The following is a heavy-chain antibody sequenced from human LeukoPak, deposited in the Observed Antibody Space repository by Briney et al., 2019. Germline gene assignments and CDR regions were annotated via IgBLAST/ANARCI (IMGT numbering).Heavy chain of an antibody. D-gene: IGHD1-26*01. Sequence: PSETLSLTCTVSGGSISSYYWSWIRQPPGKGLEWIGYIYYSGSTNYNPSLKSRVTISVDTSKNQFSLKLSSVTAADTAVYYCARDRERGGHDYWGQGTLVTVSS. CDR1: GGSISSYY. V-gene: IGHV4-59*01. J-gene: IGHJ4*02. CDR3: ARDRERGGHDY. CDR2: IYYSGST.